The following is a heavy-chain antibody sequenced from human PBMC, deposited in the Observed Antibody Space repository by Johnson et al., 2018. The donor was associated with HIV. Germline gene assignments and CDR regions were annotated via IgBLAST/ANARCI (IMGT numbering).Heavy chain of an antibody. CDR1: GFTFSSYA. V-gene: IGHV3-30-3*01. Sequence: QVHLVESGGGVVQPGRSLRLSCAASGFTFSSYAVQWVRQAPDKGLEWVAVISYDGSKKYYADSVRGRFTISRDNSKNTLYLQMNSLRDEDTAVYYCARGEDYGGNFGALDIWGQGTMCTVSS. D-gene: IGHD4-23*01. J-gene: IGHJ3*02. CDR3: ARGEDYGGNFGALDI. CDR2: ISYDGSKK.